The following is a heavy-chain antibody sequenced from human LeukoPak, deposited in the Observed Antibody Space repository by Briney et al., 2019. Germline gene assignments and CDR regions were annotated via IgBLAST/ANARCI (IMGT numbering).Heavy chain of an antibody. CDR1: GGSISSYY. J-gene: IGHJ6*03. D-gene: IGHD3-22*01. Sequence: PSETLSLTCTVSGGSISSYYWSWIRQPPEKGLEWIGYIYYSGSTNYNPSLKSRVTISVDTSKNQFSLKLSSVTAADTAVYYCARDYGQSYYDSGGYVTNYYYYYMDVWGKGTTVTVSS. CDR2: IYYSGST. CDR3: ARDYGQSYYDSGGYVTNYYYYYMDV. V-gene: IGHV4-59*01.